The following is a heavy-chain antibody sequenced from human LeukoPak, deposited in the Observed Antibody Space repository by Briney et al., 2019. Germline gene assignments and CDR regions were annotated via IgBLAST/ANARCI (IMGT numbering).Heavy chain of an antibody. J-gene: IGHJ4*02. CDR3: ARGAKDYDSSGYYYAHFDY. D-gene: IGHD3-22*01. Sequence: GGSLRLSCAASGFTFSDHYMDWVRQAPGKGLEWVGRSRNKANRYTTEYAASVKGRFTISRDESKNLLYLQMNSLKIEDTAVYYCARGAKDYDSSGYYYAHFDYWGQGTLVTVSS. CDR2: SRNKANRYTT. CDR1: GFTFSDHY. V-gene: IGHV3-72*01.